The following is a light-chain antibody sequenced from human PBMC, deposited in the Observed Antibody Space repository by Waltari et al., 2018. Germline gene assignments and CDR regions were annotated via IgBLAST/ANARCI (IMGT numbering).Light chain of an antibody. V-gene: IGLV2-23*02. CDR2: EVR. Sequence: QSALTQPASVSGSPGQSITISCTGTRSDVGSYNLVYWEQQHPGKATKLMIYEVRGRPSGVSNRFSGSKSGNTASLTISGLQAEDEADYYCCSYAGSSTYVFGTGTNVTVL. J-gene: IGLJ1*01. CDR1: RSDVGSYNL. CDR3: CSYAGSSTYV.